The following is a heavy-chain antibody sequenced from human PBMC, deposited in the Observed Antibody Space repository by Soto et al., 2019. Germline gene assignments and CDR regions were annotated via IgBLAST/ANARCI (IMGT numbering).Heavy chain of an antibody. CDR1: GFTFSSYG. CDR2: IWYDGSNK. D-gene: IGHD3-10*01. CDR3: ARDYLPYGSGSLSDYYY. J-gene: IGHJ4*02. Sequence: GGSLRLSCAASGFTFSSYGMHWVRQAPGKGLEWVAVIWYDGSNKYYADSGKGRFTISRDNSKNTLYLQMNSLRAEDTAVYYCARDYLPYGSGSLSDYYYWGQGTLVTVSS. V-gene: IGHV3-33*01.